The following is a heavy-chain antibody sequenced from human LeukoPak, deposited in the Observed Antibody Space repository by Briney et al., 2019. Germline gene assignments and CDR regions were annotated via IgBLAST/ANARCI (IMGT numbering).Heavy chain of an antibody. CDR1: GFTFSYYA. J-gene: IGHJ3*02. Sequence: GGSPRLSCAASGFTFSYYAINWFRQAPGKGLEWVGRIKSKTDGGATDYAAPVKGRFTISRDDSKNTLYLQMNSLKTEDTAVYYCTTGVRTAMDAFDIWGQGTMVTVSS. V-gene: IGHV3-15*01. CDR2: IKSKTDGGAT. D-gene: IGHD5-18*01. CDR3: TTGVRTAMDAFDI.